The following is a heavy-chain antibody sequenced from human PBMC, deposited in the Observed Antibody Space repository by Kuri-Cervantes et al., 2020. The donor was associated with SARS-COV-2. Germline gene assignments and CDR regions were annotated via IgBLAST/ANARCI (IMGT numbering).Heavy chain of an antibody. J-gene: IGHJ3*01. V-gene: IGHV3-30-3*01. Sequence: GESLKISCAASGFTFSSYAMHWVRQAPGKGLEWVAVISYDGSNKYYADSVRGRFTISRDNSKNTLYLQMNSLRAEDTARYYCAKDRESSGYYYHGREPFDVWGQGTMVTVSS. D-gene: IGHD3-22*01. CDR2: ISYDGSNK. CDR1: GFTFSSYA. CDR3: AKDRESSGYYYHGREPFDV.